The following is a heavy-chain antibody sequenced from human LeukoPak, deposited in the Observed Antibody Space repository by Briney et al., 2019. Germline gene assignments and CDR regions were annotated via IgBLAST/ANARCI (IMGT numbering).Heavy chain of an antibody. V-gene: IGHV3-21*04. CDR2: ISSSSSYI. CDR1: GFTFSSYS. Sequence: GGSLRLSCAASGFTFSSYSMNWVRQAPGKGLEWVSSISSSSSYIYYADSVKGRFTISRDNSKNTLYLQMNSLRAEDTAVYYCAKDLGPAHVVVVAARTGYNWFDPWGQGTLVTVSS. J-gene: IGHJ5*02. CDR3: AKDLGPAHVVVVAARTGYNWFDP. D-gene: IGHD2-15*01.